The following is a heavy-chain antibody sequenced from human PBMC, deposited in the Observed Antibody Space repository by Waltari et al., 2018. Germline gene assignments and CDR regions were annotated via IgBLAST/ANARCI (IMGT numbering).Heavy chain of an antibody. CDR2: ISSSSSYI. Sequence: EVQLVESGGGLVKPGGSLRLSRAASGFTFSSYSMNWVRQAPGKGLEWVSSISSSSSYIYYADSVKGRFTISRDNAKNSLYLQMNSLRAEDTAVYYCARQVVPAASYYYYYGMDVWDQGP. CDR3: ARQVVPAASYYYYYGMDV. V-gene: IGHV3-21*01. J-gene: IGHJ6*02. CDR1: GFTFSSYS. D-gene: IGHD2-2*01.